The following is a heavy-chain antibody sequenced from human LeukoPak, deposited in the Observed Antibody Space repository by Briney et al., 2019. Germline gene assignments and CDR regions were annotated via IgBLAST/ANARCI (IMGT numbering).Heavy chain of an antibody. J-gene: IGHJ2*01. D-gene: IGHD1-26*01. CDR1: GFTFSSYG. V-gene: IGHV3-30*18. Sequence: GGSLRLSCAASGFTFSSYGMHWVRQAPGKGLECVAVISYDGSNKYYADSVKGRFTISRDNSKNTLYLQMNSLRAEDTAVYYCAKDRLGATDWYFDLWGRGTLVTVSS. CDR3: AKDRLGATDWYFDL. CDR2: ISYDGSNK.